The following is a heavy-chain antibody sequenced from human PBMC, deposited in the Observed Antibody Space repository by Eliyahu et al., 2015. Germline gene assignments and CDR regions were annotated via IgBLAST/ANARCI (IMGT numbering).Heavy chain of an antibody. J-gene: IGHJ4*02. CDR1: GFTFSSYS. CDR2: ISSSSSTI. CDR3: ARPISGYSYGFDY. V-gene: IGHV3-48*04. D-gene: IGHD5-18*01. Sequence: EVQLVESGGGLVQPGGSLRLSCAASGFTFSSYSMNWVRQAPGKGLEWVSYISSSSSTIYYADSVKGRFTISRDNAKNSLYLQMNSLRAEDTAVYYCARPISGYSYGFDYWGQGTLVTVSS.